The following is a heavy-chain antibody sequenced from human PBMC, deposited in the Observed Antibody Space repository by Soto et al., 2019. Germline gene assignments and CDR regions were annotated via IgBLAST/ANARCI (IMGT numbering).Heavy chain of an antibody. D-gene: IGHD6-13*01. Sequence: QVQLVQSGVEVKKPGASVKVSCKASGYTFTDYAISWVRQAPGRGLEWMGWVNTYNGNPNYAQIFQGRVTMTTDTSTDTAYMEQRSLKSDDSAVYYCARDSQYSTSWQRFDSWGQGTLVTVS. V-gene: IGHV1-18*01. J-gene: IGHJ4*02. CDR1: GYTFTDYA. CDR2: VNTYNGNP. CDR3: ARDSQYSTSWQRFDS.